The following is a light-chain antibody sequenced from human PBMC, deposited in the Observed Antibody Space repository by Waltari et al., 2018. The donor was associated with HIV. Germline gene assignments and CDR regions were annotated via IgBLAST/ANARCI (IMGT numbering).Light chain of an antibody. CDR3: ATWDDSLNGPL. Sequence: QSVLTQPPSVSATPGQRVTISCSGSSSNIGNNIVTWYQQLPGTAPKLIIYGNDQRPAGCPDRFSGSKSGTSASLAISGLQSEDEADYYCATWDDSLNGPLFGGGTKLTVL. CDR1: SSNIGNNI. V-gene: IGLV1-44*01. J-gene: IGLJ2*01. CDR2: GND.